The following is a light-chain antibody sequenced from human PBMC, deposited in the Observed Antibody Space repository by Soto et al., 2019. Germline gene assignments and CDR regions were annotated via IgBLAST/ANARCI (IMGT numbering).Light chain of an antibody. CDR1: QSVGYW. V-gene: IGKV1-5*01. J-gene: IGKJ1*01. CDR3: QQYYSSWT. CDR2: DAS. Sequence: DIQMTQSPSTLSASFGDRVTITCRASQSVGYWLAWYQQKPGKAPQFLIYDASNLHDGVPSRFSGSGSGTEFTLTISGLKPDDFASYYCQQYYSSWTFGQGTKVDIK.